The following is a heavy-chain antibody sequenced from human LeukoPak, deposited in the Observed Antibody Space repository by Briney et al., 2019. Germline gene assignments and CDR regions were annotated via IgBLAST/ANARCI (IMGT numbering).Heavy chain of an antibody. V-gene: IGHV3-21*01. CDR2: ITISSNFI. CDR1: GFSLSSYS. CDR3: ARDSAFDI. J-gene: IGHJ3*02. Sequence: GGSLRLSCAASGFSLSSYSTNWVRQAPGKGLEWVSSITISSNFIYYADSVKGRFTISRDNAKNSLYLQMNSLRAEDTAVYYCARDSAFDIWGQGTMVTVSS.